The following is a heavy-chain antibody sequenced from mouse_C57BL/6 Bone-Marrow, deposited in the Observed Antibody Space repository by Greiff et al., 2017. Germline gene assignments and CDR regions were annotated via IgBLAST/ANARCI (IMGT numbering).Heavy chain of an antibody. J-gene: IGHJ2*01. Sequence: QVQLQQSGAELARPGASVKLSCKASGYTFTSYGISWVKQRTGQGLEWIGEIYPRSGNTYYNEKFKGKATLTADKSSSTAYMELRSLTSEDSAVYFGARGSYGNYGVFDYWGQGTTLTVSS. D-gene: IGHD2-1*01. CDR3: ARGSYGNYGVFDY. CDR2: IYPRSGNT. V-gene: IGHV1-81*01. CDR1: GYTFTSYG.